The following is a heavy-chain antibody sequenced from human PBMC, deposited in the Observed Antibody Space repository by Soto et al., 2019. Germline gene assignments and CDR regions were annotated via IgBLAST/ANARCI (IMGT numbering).Heavy chain of an antibody. V-gene: IGHV4-61*01. CDR1: GGSVSSGSYY. Sequence: SETLSLTCTVSGGSVSSGSYYWIWIRQPPGKGLEWIGYIYYSGSTNYNPSLKSRVTISVDTSKNQFSLKLSSVTAADTAVYYCASGVAWIQLWTVDYWGQGTLVTVSS. D-gene: IGHD5-18*01. J-gene: IGHJ4*02. CDR3: ASGVAWIQLWTVDY. CDR2: IYYSGST.